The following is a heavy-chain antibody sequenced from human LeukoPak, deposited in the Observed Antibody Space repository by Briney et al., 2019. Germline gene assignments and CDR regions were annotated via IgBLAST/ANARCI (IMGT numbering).Heavy chain of an antibody. D-gene: IGHD3-10*01. CDR3: ARDLPSGWFGELGYWFDP. J-gene: IGHJ5*02. Sequence: SETLSLTCTVSGGSISSSSYYWSWLRQPAGKGLEWIGRIYTSGSTNYNPSLKSRVTMSVDTSKNQFSLKLSSVTAADTAVYYCARDLPSGWFGELGYWFDPWGQGTLVAVSS. CDR2: IYTSGST. CDR1: GGSISSSSYY. V-gene: IGHV4-61*02.